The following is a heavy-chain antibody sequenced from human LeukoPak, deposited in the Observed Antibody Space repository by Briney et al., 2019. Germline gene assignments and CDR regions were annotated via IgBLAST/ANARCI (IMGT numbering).Heavy chain of an antibody. J-gene: IGHJ5*02. CDR3: ARGATGTYWDWFDP. V-gene: IGHV3-7*01. D-gene: IGHD1-26*01. CDR2: INQDGSEK. CDR1: GVTFSDHW. Sequence: GGSLRLSCAASGVTFSDHWMTWVRQAPGKGLEWVAHINQDGSEKHFVDSVEGRFTISRDNDNNSMSLQMNKLRVEDTAVYYCARGATGTYWDWFDPWGQGTLVTVSS.